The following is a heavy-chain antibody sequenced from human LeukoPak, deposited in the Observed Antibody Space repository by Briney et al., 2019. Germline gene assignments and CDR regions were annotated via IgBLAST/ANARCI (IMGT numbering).Heavy chain of an antibody. D-gene: IGHD6-13*01. CDR2: IIPIFGTA. V-gene: IGHV1-69*01. CDR1: GGTFSSYA. CDR3: ARCPSSSWKESWFDP. Sequence: ASVKVSCKASGGTFSSYAISWVRQAPGQGLEWMGGIIPIFGTANYAQKFQGRVTITADESTSTAYMELSSLRSEDTAVYYCARCPSSSWKESWFDPWGQGTLVTVSS. J-gene: IGHJ5*02.